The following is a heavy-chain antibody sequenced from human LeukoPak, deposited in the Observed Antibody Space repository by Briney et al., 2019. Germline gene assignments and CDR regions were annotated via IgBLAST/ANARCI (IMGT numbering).Heavy chain of an antibody. CDR1: GGSISSGGYY. CDR3: ARDSKTKLLWFGESSGYFDY. CDR2: IYHSGST. Sequence: SETLSLTCTVSGGSISSGGYYWSWIRQPPGKGLEWIGYIYHSGSTYYNPSLKSRVTISVDTSKNQFSLKLSSVTAADTAVYYCARDSKTKLLWFGESSGYFDYWGQGTLVTVSS. J-gene: IGHJ4*02. V-gene: IGHV4-30-2*01. D-gene: IGHD3-10*01.